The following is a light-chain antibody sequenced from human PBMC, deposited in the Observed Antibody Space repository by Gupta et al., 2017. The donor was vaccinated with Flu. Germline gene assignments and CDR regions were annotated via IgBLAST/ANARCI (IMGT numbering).Light chain of an antibody. CDR2: EVS. J-gene: IGLJ2*01. CDR1: SSDVGGYNY. V-gene: IGLV2-14*01. Sequence: SALTQPASLSSCPAQSLTIPCPGTSSDVGGYNYVSWYQQSPGKAPKLMSYEVSNRPSGVFNRFSGSKSGNTAYLTISGLQAEDEADYYCSSYTSSSTLAVVFGGGTKLTVL. CDR3: SSYTSSSTLAVV.